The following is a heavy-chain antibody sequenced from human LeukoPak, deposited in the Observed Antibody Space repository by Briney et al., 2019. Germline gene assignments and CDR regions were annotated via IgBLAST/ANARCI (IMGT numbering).Heavy chain of an antibody. Sequence: SETLSLTCTVSGGSISSNYWTWVRQPAGKGLEWIGRVYISGSTKYNPSLRSRVTMSVDTSKNQFSLKLTSVTAADTAVYYCAREIVPAAGDNWLDPWGRGILVTVSS. CDR1: GGSISSNY. CDR2: VYISGST. J-gene: IGHJ5*02. CDR3: AREIVPAAGDNWLDP. V-gene: IGHV4-4*07. D-gene: IGHD6-13*01.